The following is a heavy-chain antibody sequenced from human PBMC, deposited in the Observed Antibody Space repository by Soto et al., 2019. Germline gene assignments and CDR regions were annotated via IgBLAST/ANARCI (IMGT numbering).Heavy chain of an antibody. V-gene: IGHV1-8*01. Sequence: ASVKVSCKASGYTFSSYDINWVRQATGQVLEWMGWMNPNSGNTGYAQKFQGRVTMTRNTSISTAYMELSTLRSEDTAVYYCARGILGKIFGVSLKKRYYMDVWGKGTTVTVSS. CDR1: GYTFSSYD. CDR3: ARGILGKIFGVSLKKRYYMDV. J-gene: IGHJ6*03. D-gene: IGHD3-3*01. CDR2: MNPNSGNT.